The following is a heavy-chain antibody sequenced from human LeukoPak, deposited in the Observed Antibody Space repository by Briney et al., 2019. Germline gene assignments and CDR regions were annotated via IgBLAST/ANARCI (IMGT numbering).Heavy chain of an antibody. J-gene: IGHJ4*02. V-gene: IGHV3-7*01. D-gene: IGHD2-21*01. Sequence: GGSLRLSCVASGFTFSNYWMNWVRQAPGEGLEWVANIKEDGSEQYYVDSVKGRLTISRDNAKKLLSLQITSLRAEDTAVYYCARGKTYSDYWGQGTLVTVSS. CDR1: GFTFSNYW. CDR3: ARGKTYSDY. CDR2: IKEDGSEQ.